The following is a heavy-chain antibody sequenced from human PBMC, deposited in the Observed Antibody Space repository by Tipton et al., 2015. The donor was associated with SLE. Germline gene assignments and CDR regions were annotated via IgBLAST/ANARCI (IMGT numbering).Heavy chain of an antibody. CDR1: GVSISDYY. CDR2: VYTGGST. CDR3: AKRDDNWYFDS. D-gene: IGHD1-20*01. Sequence: TLSLTCTVSGVSISDYYWTWIRMTAERGLEWIGRVYTGGSTHSNPSLRSRVTMSVDTSKNQFSLKLNSVTAADTAVYYCAKRDDNWYFDSWGQGTLVTVSS. V-gene: IGHV4-4*07. J-gene: IGHJ4*02.